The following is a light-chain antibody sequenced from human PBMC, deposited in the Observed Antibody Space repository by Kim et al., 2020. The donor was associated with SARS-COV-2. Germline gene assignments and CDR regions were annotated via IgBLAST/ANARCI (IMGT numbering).Light chain of an antibody. Sequence: GVTNSWSGASSNMWAGYDVPWYQQLPGKAPKLLIYGNSNRPSGVPDRFSGSKSGTSASLAITGLQAEDEAEYYCQSYDSSLSGSVFGGGTQLAVL. V-gene: IGLV1-40*01. CDR3: QSYDSSLSGSV. CDR1: SSNMWAGYD. J-gene: IGLJ2*01. CDR2: GNS.